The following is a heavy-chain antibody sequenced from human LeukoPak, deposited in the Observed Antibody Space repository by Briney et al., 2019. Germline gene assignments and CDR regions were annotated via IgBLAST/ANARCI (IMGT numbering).Heavy chain of an antibody. Sequence: GGSLRLSCAASGFTFSSYSMNWVRQAPGKGLEWVANIKQDGSEKYYVDSVKGRFTISRDNAEKSLYLQMNSLSAEDTAVYYCARALEPYYYDSGACYWGQGTLVTVSS. D-gene: IGHD3-22*01. CDR1: GFTFSSYS. J-gene: IGHJ4*02. V-gene: IGHV3-7*01. CDR3: ARALEPYYYDSGACY. CDR2: IKQDGSEK.